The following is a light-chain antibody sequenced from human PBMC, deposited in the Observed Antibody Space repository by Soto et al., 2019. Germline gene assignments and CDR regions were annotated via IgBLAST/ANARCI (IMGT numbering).Light chain of an antibody. CDR2: DAS. CDR1: QSVRRY. J-gene: IGKJ4*01. CDR3: QQRSDCPST. Sequence: EIVLTQSPATLSWSPGERVTLSCRASQSVRRYLAWYQQKPGQAPRLLIYDASNRAPGIPARFSGSGSGTDFTLTISSLEPEDFAVYYCQQRSDCPSTFGGGTKLQIK. V-gene: IGKV3-11*01.